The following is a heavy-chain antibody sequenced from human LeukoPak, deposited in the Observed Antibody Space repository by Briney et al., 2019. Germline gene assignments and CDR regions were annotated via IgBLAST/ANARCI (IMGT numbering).Heavy chain of an antibody. D-gene: IGHD2-2*01. Sequence: GASVKVSCKASGYTFTSYAMNWVRQAPGQGLEWMGWINTNTGNPTYTQGFTGRFVFSLDTSVSTAYLQISSLKAEDTAVYYCARAFRGPAAIAPDRIYYFDYWGQGTLVTVSS. CDR3: ARAFRGPAAIAPDRIYYFDY. CDR2: INTNTGNP. J-gene: IGHJ4*02. V-gene: IGHV7-4-1*02. CDR1: GYTFTSYA.